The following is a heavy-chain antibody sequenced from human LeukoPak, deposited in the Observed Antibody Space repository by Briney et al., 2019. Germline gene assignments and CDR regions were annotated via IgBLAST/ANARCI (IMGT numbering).Heavy chain of an antibody. CDR3: ARRLGSSWYFYWFDP. CDR1: GGSFSGYY. J-gene: IGHJ5*02. Sequence: KPSETLSLTCAVYGGSFSGYYWSWIRQPPGKGLEWIGEINHSGSTNYNPSLKSRVTISVDTSKNQFSLKLSSVTAADTAVYYCARRLGSSWYFYWFDPWGQGTLVTVSS. D-gene: IGHD6-13*01. CDR2: INHSGST. V-gene: IGHV4-34*01.